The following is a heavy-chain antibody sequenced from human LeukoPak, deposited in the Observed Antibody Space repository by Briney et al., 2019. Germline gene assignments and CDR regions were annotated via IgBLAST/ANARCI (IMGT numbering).Heavy chain of an antibody. CDR3: ARSSLGEAYSGSYYPPFDY. CDR2: ISYDGSNK. Sequence: GGSLRLSCAASGFTFSSYAMHWVRQAPGKGLEWVAVISYDGSNKYYADSVKGRFTISRDSSKNTLYLQMNSLRAEDTAVYYCARSSLGEAYSGSYYPPFDYWGQGTLVTVSS. J-gene: IGHJ4*02. CDR1: GFTFSSYA. V-gene: IGHV3-30-3*01. D-gene: IGHD1-26*01.